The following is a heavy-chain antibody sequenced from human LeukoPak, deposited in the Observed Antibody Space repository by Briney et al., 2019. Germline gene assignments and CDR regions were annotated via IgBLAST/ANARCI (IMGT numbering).Heavy chain of an antibody. D-gene: IGHD3-10*01. CDR3: ARLSGRGRITMVRGVIKGYYFDY. CDR2: INHSGST. V-gene: IGHV4-34*01. CDR1: GGSFSGYY. J-gene: IGHJ4*02. Sequence: SETLSLTCAVYGGSFSGYYWSWIRPPPGKGLEWIGEINHSGSTNYNPSLKSRVTISVDTSKNQFSLKLSSVTAADTAVYYCARLSGRGRITMVRGVIKGYYFDYWGQGTLVTVSS.